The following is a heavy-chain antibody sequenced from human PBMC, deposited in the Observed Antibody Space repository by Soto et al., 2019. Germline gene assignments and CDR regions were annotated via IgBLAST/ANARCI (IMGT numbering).Heavy chain of an antibody. Sequence: SETLSLTCTLSGGSISSYYWRWIRQPPGKGREWIGYIYYSGSTNFTPSLKSRVNISVDTSMNQFSLKLSSVTAADTAVYYCARLTILGVVKGPYAVDIWGQGAMVTVS. CDR1: GGSISSYY. J-gene: IGHJ3*02. CDR2: IYYSGST. CDR3: ARLTILGVVKGPYAVDI. V-gene: IGHV4-59*01. D-gene: IGHD3-3*01.